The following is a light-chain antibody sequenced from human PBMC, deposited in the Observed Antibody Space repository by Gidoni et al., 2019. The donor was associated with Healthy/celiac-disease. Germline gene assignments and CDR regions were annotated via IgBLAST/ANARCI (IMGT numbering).Light chain of an antibody. J-gene: IGKJ5*01. CDR2: GAS. CDR1: QSVSSN. Sequence: EIVMTQSPATLSVSPGERATLSCRASQSVSSNLAWYQQKPGQAPRLLIYGASTRATGIPARFSGRGSGTEFTLTISSLQSEDFAVYYCQQYNNWPAVTFGQXTRLEIK. V-gene: IGKV3-15*01. CDR3: QQYNNWPAVT.